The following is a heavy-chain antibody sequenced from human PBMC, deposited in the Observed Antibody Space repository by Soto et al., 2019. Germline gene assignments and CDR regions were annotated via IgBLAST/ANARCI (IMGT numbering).Heavy chain of an antibody. CDR3: AKDLPAPTVTSLDY. CDR2: ISGSGGST. CDR1: GFTFSSYA. J-gene: IGHJ4*02. Sequence: GGSLKLSCAASGFTFSSYAMSWVRQAPGKGLEWVSAISGSGGSTYYADSVKGRFTISRDNSKNTLYLQMNSLRAEDTAVYYCAKDLPAPTVTSLDYWGQGTLVTVSS. D-gene: IGHD4-17*01. V-gene: IGHV3-23*01.